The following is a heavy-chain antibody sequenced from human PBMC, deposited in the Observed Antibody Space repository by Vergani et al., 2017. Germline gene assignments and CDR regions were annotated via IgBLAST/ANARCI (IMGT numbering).Heavy chain of an antibody. CDR1: GFTVSSNY. CDR2: IYSGGST. D-gene: IGHD3-10*01. V-gene: IGHV3-66*01. CDR3: ARAIPAALLWFGEEDY. J-gene: IGHJ4*02. Sequence: EVQLVESGGGLVKPGGSLRLSCAASGFTVSSNYMSWVRQAPGKGLEWVSVIYSGGSTYYADSVKGRFTISRDNSKNTLYLQMNSLRAEDTAVYYCARAIPAALLWFGEEDYWGQGTLVTVSS.